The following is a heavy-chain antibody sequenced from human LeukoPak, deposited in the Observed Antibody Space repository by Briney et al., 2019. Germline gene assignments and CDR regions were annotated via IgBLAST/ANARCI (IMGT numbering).Heavy chain of an antibody. CDR3: AKWSGNYYYYYYMDV. D-gene: IGHD3-3*01. J-gene: IGHJ6*03. Sequence: GGSLRLSCAASGFTFSSYAMSWVRQAPGKGLEWVSAISGSGGSTYYADSVKGRFTISRDNSKNTLYLQMNSLRAEDTAVYYCAKWSGNYYYYYYMDVWGKGTTVTVSS. CDR1: GFTFSSYA. V-gene: IGHV3-23*01. CDR2: ISGSGGST.